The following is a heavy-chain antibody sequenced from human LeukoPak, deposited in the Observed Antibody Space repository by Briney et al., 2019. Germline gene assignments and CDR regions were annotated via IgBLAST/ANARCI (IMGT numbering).Heavy chain of an antibody. D-gene: IGHD3-16*01. Sequence: ASVKVSCKASGYTFTSYAMHWVRQAPGQRLEWMGWINAGNGNTKYPQKFQGRVTITRDTSASTAYMELSSLRSEDTAVYYCARGIRSTFDYWGQGTLVTVSS. V-gene: IGHV1-3*01. CDR3: ARGIRSTFDY. CDR2: INAGNGNT. CDR1: GYTFTSYA. J-gene: IGHJ4*02.